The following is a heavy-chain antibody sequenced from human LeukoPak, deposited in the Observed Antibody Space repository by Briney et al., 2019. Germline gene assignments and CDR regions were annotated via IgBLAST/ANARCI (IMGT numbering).Heavy chain of an antibody. CDR1: GFTFSNYA. J-gene: IGHJ4*02. CDR2: ISGSGGNT. V-gene: IGHV3-23*01. CDR3: ARDLAALDYYFDY. Sequence: PGGSLRLSCAASGFTFSNYAMSWVRQAPGKGLEWVSAISGSGGNTYYADSGKGRFAISRDNAKNSLYLQMNSLRAEDTAVYYCARDLAALDYYFDYWGQGTLVTVSS. D-gene: IGHD3-9*01.